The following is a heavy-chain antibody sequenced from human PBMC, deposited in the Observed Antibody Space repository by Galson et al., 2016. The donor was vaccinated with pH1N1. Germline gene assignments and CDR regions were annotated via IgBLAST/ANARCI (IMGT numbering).Heavy chain of an antibody. CDR1: GYTFTSYH. Sequence: SVKVSCKASGYTFTSYHVHWVRQAPGQGLEWMGSINPNSGGTNYAQSFQGRVTITKDTSISTASMELSMLRSDDTATYYCARAATEVGDWYFDLWGRGTLVPVSS. CDR2: INPNSGGT. J-gene: IGHJ2*01. CDR3: ARAATEVGDWYFDL. V-gene: IGHV1-2*02. D-gene: IGHD4-23*01.